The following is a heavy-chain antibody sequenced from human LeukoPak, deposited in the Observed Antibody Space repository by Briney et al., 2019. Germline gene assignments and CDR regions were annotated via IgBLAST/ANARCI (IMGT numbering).Heavy chain of an antibody. CDR3: ARGRNDFWSGYSSQFDY. D-gene: IGHD3-3*01. CDR1: GGSISSGGYY. Sequence: SETLSLTCTVSGGSISSGGYYWSWIRQHPGKGLEWIGYIYYSGSTYYNPSLKSRVTISVDTSKNQFSLKLSSVTAADTAVYYCARGRNDFWSGYSSQFDYWAREPWSPSPQ. CDR2: IYYSGST. V-gene: IGHV4-31*03. J-gene: IGHJ4*02.